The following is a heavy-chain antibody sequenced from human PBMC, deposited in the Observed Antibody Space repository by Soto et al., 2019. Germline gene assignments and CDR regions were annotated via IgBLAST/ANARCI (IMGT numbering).Heavy chain of an antibody. CDR3: ARGAYYYDSSGYYSLDY. J-gene: IGHJ4*02. D-gene: IGHD3-22*01. CDR2: IYYSGST. CDR1: GGSISSYY. Sequence: QVQLQESGPGLVKPSETLSLTCTVSGGSISSYYWSWIRQPPGKGLEWIGYIYYSGSTNYNPSLKSRVTISVDTSKNQFSLKLSSMTAADTAVYYCARGAYYYDSSGYYSLDYWGQGTLVTVSS. V-gene: IGHV4-59*01.